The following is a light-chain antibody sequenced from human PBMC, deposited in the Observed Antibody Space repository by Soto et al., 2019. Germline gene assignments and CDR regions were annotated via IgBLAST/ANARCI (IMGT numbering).Light chain of an antibody. Sequence: QSALTHPASLSGSPGQSITISCTGTSSDVGDYNYVSWYQQHPGKAPKLMIYEVSNRPSGVSNRFSGSKSGNTASLTISGLQAEDEADYFCSSYTSTSTLHYVFGTGTKVTVL. CDR1: SSDVGDYNY. V-gene: IGLV2-14*01. CDR2: EVS. J-gene: IGLJ1*01. CDR3: SSYTSTSTLHYV.